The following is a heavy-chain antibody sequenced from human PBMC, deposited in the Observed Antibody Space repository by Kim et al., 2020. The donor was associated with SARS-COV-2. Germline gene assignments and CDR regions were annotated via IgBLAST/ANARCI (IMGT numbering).Heavy chain of an antibody. D-gene: IGHD6-13*01. CDR1: GYTFTSYA. V-gene: IGHV1-3*01. Sequence: ASVKVSCKASGYTFTSYAMHWVRQAPGQRLEWMGWINAGNGNTKYSQKFQGRVTITRDTSASTAYMELSSLRSEDTAVYYCAISFSGGSWYKAWFDPWGQGTLVTVSS. CDR3: AISFSGGSWYKAWFDP. J-gene: IGHJ5*02. CDR2: INAGNGNT.